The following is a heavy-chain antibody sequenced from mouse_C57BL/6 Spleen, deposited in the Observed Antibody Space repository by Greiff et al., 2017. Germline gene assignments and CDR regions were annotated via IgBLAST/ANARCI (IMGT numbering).Heavy chain of an antibody. V-gene: IGHV1-54*01. CDR2: INPGSGGT. CDR1: GYAFTNYL. CDR3: ARSGDGYLYYFDY. Sequence: VQGVESGAELVRPGTSVKVSCKASGYAFTNYLIEWVKQRPGQGLEWIGVINPGSGGTKYNEKFKGKATLTADKSSRTAYMQLSSLTSEDSAVDFCARSGDGYLYYFDYWGQGTTLTVSS. D-gene: IGHD2-3*01. J-gene: IGHJ2*01.